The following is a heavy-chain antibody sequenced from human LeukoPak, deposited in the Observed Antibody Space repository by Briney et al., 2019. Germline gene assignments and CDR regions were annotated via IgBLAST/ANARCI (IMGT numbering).Heavy chain of an antibody. D-gene: IGHD6-19*01. CDR2: ISDGGGAT. CDR1: GFTFSSYA. CDR3: AGASRGWSPKF. Sequence: GGSLRLSCAASGFTFSSYAMTWVRQAPGKGLEWVSGISDGGGATYYADSVKGRFTLSRDNSKNTLYLQMNSLRADDTAVYYCAGASRGWSPKFWGQGTLVTVSS. J-gene: IGHJ4*02. V-gene: IGHV3-23*01.